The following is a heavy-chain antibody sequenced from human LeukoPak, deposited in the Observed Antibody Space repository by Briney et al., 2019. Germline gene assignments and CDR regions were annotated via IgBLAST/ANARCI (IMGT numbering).Heavy chain of an antibody. V-gene: IGHV4-34*01. CDR3: ARRFPRLDV. CDR1: GGSFSGYY. CDR2: INHSGST. J-gene: IGHJ6*04. Sequence: SETLSLPCAVYGGSFSGYYWSWIRQPPGKGLEWIGEINHSGSTNYNPSLKSRVTISVDTSKNQFSLKLSSVTAADTAVYYCARRFPRLDVWGKGTTVTVSS.